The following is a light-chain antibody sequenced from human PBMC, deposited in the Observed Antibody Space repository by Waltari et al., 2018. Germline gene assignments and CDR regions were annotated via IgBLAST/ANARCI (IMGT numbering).Light chain of an antibody. Sequence: QSALTQPASVSGSPGQSITISCTGLSSDVGSYNLVSRYQQHPGKAPKRMIYEGSERPSGVSNRFSGSKSGNTASLTISGLQAEDEADYYCCSYAGSSTPNWVFGGGTKLTVL. J-gene: IGLJ3*02. CDR2: EGS. V-gene: IGLV2-23*01. CDR1: SSDVGSYNL. CDR3: CSYAGSSTPNWV.